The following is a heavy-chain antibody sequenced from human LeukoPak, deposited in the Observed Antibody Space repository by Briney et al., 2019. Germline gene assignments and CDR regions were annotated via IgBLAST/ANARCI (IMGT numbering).Heavy chain of an antibody. J-gene: IGHJ4*02. Sequence: SGGSLRLSCVASGFTFSSHAIHWVRQAPGKGLEWVAVIWYDGSNKYYADSVKGRFTISRDNSKNTLYLQMNSLRAEDTAVYYCACSYGRAVAGSYWGQGTLVTVSS. CDR1: GFTFSSHA. CDR3: ACSYGRAVAGSY. D-gene: IGHD6-13*01. CDR2: IWYDGSNK. V-gene: IGHV3-33*01.